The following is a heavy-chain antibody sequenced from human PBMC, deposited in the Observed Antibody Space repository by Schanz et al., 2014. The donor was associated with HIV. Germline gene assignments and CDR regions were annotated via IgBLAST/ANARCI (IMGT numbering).Heavy chain of an antibody. Sequence: EVQLLESGGGLVQPGGSLRLSCAASGFTFSSYAMSWVRQAPGKGLEWVSRISDSGGSTYYADSVKGRFTISRDNSKNRLYLQMNSLRAEDTAIYYCAKVFTVITYVAEYFHHWGQGTLVSVSS. J-gene: IGHJ1*01. V-gene: IGHV3-23*01. CDR3: AKVFTVITYVAEYFHH. CDR1: GFTFSSYA. CDR2: ISDSGGST. D-gene: IGHD3-16*01.